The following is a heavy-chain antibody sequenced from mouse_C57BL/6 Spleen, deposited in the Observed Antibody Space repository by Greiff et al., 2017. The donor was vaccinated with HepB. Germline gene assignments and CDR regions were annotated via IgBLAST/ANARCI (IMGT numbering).Heavy chain of an antibody. CDR3: TLITTVPYAMDY. Sequence: VQLQQSGAELVRPGASVKLSCTASGFNIKDDYMHWVKQRPEQGLEWIGWIDPENGDTEYASKFQGKATITADTSSNTAYLQLSSLTSEDTAVYYCTLITTVPYAMDYWGQGTSVTVSS. CDR1: GFNIKDDY. CDR2: IDPENGDT. J-gene: IGHJ4*01. D-gene: IGHD1-1*01. V-gene: IGHV14-4*01.